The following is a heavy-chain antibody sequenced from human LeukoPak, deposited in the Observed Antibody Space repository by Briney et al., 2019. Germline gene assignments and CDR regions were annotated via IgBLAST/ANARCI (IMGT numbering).Heavy chain of an antibody. Sequence: GASVKVSCKASGYTFTSYAMHWVRQAPGQRLEWMGWINAGNGNTKYPQKFQGRVTMTRDTSTSTVYMELSSLRSEDTAVYYCARDGDIVVVTAIPSPPDYWGQGTLVTVSS. D-gene: IGHD2-21*02. J-gene: IGHJ4*02. CDR1: GYTFTSYA. CDR3: ARDGDIVVVTAIPSPPDY. CDR2: INAGNGNT. V-gene: IGHV1-3*01.